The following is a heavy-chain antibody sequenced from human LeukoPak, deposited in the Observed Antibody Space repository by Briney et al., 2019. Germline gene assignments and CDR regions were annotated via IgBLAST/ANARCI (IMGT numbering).Heavy chain of an antibody. J-gene: IGHJ4*02. CDR1: EFTFSSYG. CDR3: AKDRAPYSSSWSPSFDY. V-gene: IGHV3-30*02. D-gene: IGHD6-13*01. CDR2: IRYDGSNK. Sequence: GGSLRLSCAASEFTFSSYGMHWVSQAPGKGLEWVAFIRYDGSNKYYADAVKGRFTISRDNSKNTLYLQMNSLRAEDTAVYYCAKDRAPYSSSWSPSFDYWGQGALVTVSS.